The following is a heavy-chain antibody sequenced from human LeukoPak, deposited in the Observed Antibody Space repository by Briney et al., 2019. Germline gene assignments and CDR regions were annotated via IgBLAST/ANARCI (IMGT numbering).Heavy chain of an antibody. CDR2: ISSASNTI. V-gene: IGHV3-48*01. D-gene: IGHD3-10*01. CDR1: GFTFSSYS. J-gene: IGHJ5*02. Sequence: GGSLKLSCAASGFTFSSYSMNWVRQAPGKGLEWISYISSASNTIYYADSVKGRFTISRDNAKNSVYLQMNSLRAEDTAMYYCARDGWFGDYNWFDPWGQGTLVTVSS. CDR3: ARDGWFGDYNWFDP.